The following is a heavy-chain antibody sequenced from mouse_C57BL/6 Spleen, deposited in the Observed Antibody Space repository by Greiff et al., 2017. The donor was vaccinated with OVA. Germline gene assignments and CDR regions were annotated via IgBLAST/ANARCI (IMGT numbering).Heavy chain of an antibody. CDR3: ARSGYYFYFDY. Sequence: VQLKQSGPELVKPGDSVEISCKASGYSFTGYFMNWVMQSHGKSLEWIGRINPYNGDTFYNQKFKGKATLTVDKSSSTAHMELRSLTSEDSAVYYCARSGYYFYFDYWGQGTTLTVSS. CDR2: INPYNGDT. CDR1: GYSFTGYF. J-gene: IGHJ2*01. D-gene: IGHD1-1*01. V-gene: IGHV1-20*01.